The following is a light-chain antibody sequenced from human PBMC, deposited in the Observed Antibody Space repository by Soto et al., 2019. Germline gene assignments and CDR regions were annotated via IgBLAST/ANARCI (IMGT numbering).Light chain of an antibody. J-gene: IGKJ1*01. Sequence: EIVLTQSLGTLSLYPGERATLSCRASQSVSSSYLAWYQQKPGQAPRLLIYGASSRATGIPDRFSGSGSGTDFTLTISRLEPEDFAVYYCQQYGSSPKTFGQGTKVDI. V-gene: IGKV3-20*01. CDR3: QQYGSSPKT. CDR2: GAS. CDR1: QSVSSSY.